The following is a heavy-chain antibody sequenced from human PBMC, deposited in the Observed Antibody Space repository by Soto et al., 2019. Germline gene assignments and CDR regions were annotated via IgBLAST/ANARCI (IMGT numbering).Heavy chain of an antibody. CDR1: GGSISSGGYY. CDR3: ARTKKDVLWFGEVMDV. Sequence: SETLSLTCTVSGGSISSGGYYWSWIRQHPGKGLEWIGYIYYSGSTYYNPSLKSRVTISVDTSKNQFSLKLSSVTAADTAVYYCARTKKDVLWFGEVMDVWGQGITVNGPS. D-gene: IGHD3-16*01. J-gene: IGHJ6*02. CDR2: IYYSGST. V-gene: IGHV4-31*03.